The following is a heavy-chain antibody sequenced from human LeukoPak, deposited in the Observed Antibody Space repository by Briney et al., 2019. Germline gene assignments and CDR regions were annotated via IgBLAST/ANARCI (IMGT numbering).Heavy chain of an antibody. J-gene: IGHJ3*02. Sequence: GGSLRLSCAASGFTFSNYNMNWVRQAPGKGLEWVSSISSSSSYIYYADSVKGRFTISRDNAKNSLYLQMNSLRAEDTAVYYCASAQLGYCSSTSCYSAFDIWGQGTMVTVSS. D-gene: IGHD2-2*02. CDR3: ASAQLGYCSSTSCYSAFDI. CDR1: GFTFSNYN. V-gene: IGHV3-21*01. CDR2: ISSSSSYI.